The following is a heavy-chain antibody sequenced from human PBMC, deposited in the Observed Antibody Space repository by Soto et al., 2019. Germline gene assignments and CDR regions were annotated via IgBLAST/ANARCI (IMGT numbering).Heavy chain of an antibody. D-gene: IGHD1-7*01. V-gene: IGHV3-23*01. CDR3: AKELLTGITRYYYNGVDV. CDR1: GLTFRSFA. CDR2: IGGIGGST. Sequence: GGTLRLSCAASGLTFRSFAMSWVRQAPGKALEWVSAIGGIGGSTYTADSVKGRFTISRDNSENTLYLQMNSLRVEDTAVYYCAKELLTGITRYYYNGVDVWGQGTTVTV. J-gene: IGHJ6*02.